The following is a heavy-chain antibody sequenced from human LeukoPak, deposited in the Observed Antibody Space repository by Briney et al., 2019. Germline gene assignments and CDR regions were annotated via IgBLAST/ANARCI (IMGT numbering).Heavy chain of an antibody. CDR1: GGSFSGYY. Sequence: SETLSLTCAVYGGSFSGYYWSWIRQPPGKGLEWIGEINHSGSTNYNPSLKSRGTISVDTSKNQFSLKLSSVTAADTAVYYCASQQLVRSNWFDPWGQGTLVTVSS. D-gene: IGHD6-13*01. CDR2: INHSGST. V-gene: IGHV4-34*01. J-gene: IGHJ5*02. CDR3: ASQQLVRSNWFDP.